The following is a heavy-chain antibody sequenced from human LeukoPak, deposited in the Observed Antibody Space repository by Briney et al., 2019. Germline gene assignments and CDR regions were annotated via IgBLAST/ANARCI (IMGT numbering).Heavy chain of an antibody. CDR3: AGDYTLRSYRFDY. CDR2: IYYSGST. Sequence: PSETLSLTCTISGDSISDYSWSWVRQPPGRGLEWIGYIYYSGSTTYNPSLKSRITISLDTSKNRFSLKLNSVTAADTAIYYCAGDYTLRSYRFDYWGQGTLVTVSS. CDR1: GDSISDYS. D-gene: IGHD3-10*01. J-gene: IGHJ4*02. V-gene: IGHV4-59*12.